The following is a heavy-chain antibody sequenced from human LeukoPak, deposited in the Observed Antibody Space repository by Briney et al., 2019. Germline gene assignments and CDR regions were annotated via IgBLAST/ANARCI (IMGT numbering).Heavy chain of an antibody. D-gene: IGHD3-10*01. CDR3: ARIRAGGSGSPKNYWFDP. Sequence: PGGSLRLSCAAPGFTFDDYGMSWVRQAPGKGLEWVSGINWNGGSTGYADSVKGRFTISRDNAKNSLYLQMNSLRAEDTALYHCARIRAGGSGSPKNYWFDPWGQGTLVTVSS. J-gene: IGHJ5*02. CDR2: INWNGGST. V-gene: IGHV3-20*01. CDR1: GFTFDDYG.